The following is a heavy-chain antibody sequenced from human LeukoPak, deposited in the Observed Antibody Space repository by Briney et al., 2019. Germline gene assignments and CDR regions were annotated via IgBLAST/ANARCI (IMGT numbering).Heavy chain of an antibody. CDR2: INHSGST. V-gene: IGHV4-34*01. CDR1: GGSFSGYY. CDR3: ARDESYDAFDI. Sequence: SETLSLTCAVYGGSFSGYYWSWIRQPPGKGLEWIGEINHSGSTNYNPSLKSRVTISVDTSKNQFSLKLSSVTAADTAVYYCARDESYDAFDIWGQGTMVTVSS. J-gene: IGHJ3*02.